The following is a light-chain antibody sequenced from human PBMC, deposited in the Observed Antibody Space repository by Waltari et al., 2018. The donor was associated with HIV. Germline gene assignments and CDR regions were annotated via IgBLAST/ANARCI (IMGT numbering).Light chain of an antibody. CDR2: DVN. CDR1: SSDIGVYNY. CDR3: CSYAGNSDVV. Sequence: QSALTQPHSVSGPPGQSVTISCTGTSSDIGVYNYLSWYRQFPGKAPSVIIHDVNRRPSGVPDRFSGSKSGNTASLTISGLQTDDEADYYCCSYAGNSDVVFGGGTTLTVL. J-gene: IGLJ2*01. V-gene: IGLV2-11*01.